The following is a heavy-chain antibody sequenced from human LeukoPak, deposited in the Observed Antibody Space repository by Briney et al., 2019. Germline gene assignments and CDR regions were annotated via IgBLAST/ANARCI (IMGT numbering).Heavy chain of an antibody. J-gene: IGHJ4*02. CDR2: FYFSGNT. CDR1: GGSISSSSYN. V-gene: IGHV4-39*01. D-gene: IGHD6-13*01. CDR3: FYSSNWYYFHY. Sequence: SETLSLTCTVSGGSISSSSYNWGWIRQPPGKGLDWIGSFYFSGNTYYSPSLKSRVTISVDTSKNQFSLNLSSVTAADTAVYYCFYSSNWYYFHYWGQGTLVTVSS.